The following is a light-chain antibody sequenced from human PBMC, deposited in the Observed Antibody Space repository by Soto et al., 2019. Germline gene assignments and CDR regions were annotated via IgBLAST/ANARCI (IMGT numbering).Light chain of an antibody. J-gene: IGLJ2*01. CDR2: EVS. CDR3: SSYTSSSTLV. Sequence: QSALTQPASVSGSPGQSITISCTRTSSDVGGYNYVSWYQHHPSKAPKLMIYEVSNRPSGVSNRFSGSKSGNTASLTISGLQAEDEADYYCSSYTSSSTLVFGGGTKVTVL. CDR1: SSDVGGYNY. V-gene: IGLV2-14*01.